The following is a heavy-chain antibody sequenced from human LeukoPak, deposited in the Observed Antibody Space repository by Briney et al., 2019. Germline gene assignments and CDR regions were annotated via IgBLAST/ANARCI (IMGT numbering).Heavy chain of an antibody. V-gene: IGHV1-18*01. Sequence: VASVKVSCKASGYTFTSYGISWVRQAPGQGLEWMGWISAYNGNTNYAQKFQGRVTITADESTSTAYMELSSLRSEDTAVYYCATTLRYFDWLGVCYYYYYYMDVWGKGTTVTISS. D-gene: IGHD3-9*01. CDR1: GYTFTSYG. CDR2: ISAYNGNT. CDR3: ATTLRYFDWLGVCYYYYYYMDV. J-gene: IGHJ6*03.